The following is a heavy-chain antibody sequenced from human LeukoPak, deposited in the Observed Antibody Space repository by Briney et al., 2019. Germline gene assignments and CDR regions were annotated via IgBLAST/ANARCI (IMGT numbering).Heavy chain of an antibody. Sequence: SETLSLTCTVSGYSISSGYYWGWIRQPAGKGLEWIGRIYTSGSTNYNPSLKSRVTMSVDTSKNQFSLKLSSVTAADTAVYYCARDTYYYDSSGYYYFDYWGQGTLVTVSS. CDR1: GYSISSGYY. CDR2: IYTSGST. V-gene: IGHV4-4*07. J-gene: IGHJ4*02. D-gene: IGHD3-22*01. CDR3: ARDTYYYDSSGYYYFDY.